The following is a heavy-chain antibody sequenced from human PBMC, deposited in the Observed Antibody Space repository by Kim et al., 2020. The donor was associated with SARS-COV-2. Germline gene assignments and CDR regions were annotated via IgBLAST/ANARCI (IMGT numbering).Heavy chain of an antibody. Sequence: GGSLRLSCAASGFTFSSYAMHWVRQAPGKGLEWVAVISYDGSNKYYADSVKGRFTISRDNSKNTLYLQMNSLRAEDTAVYYCAREMVLDYYDSSGLDYWGQGTLLTVSS. CDR3: AREMVLDYYDSSGLDY. D-gene: IGHD3-22*01. CDR2: ISYDGSNK. J-gene: IGHJ4*02. CDR1: GFTFSSYA. V-gene: IGHV3-30*04.